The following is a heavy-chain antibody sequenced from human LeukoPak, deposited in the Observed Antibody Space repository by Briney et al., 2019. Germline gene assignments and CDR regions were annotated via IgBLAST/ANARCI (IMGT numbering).Heavy chain of an antibody. V-gene: IGHV3-73*01. CDR2: IRGKPNNYAT. J-gene: IGHJ3*02. Sequence: GGSLRLSCAASGFNFSASSMHWVRQASGKGPEWVGQIRGKPNNYATLYSVSVKGRFTMSRDNSKNTLYLQMNSLRAEDTAVYYCAREPSRGDYDAFDIWGQGTMVTVSS. D-gene: IGHD4-17*01. CDR3: AREPSRGDYDAFDI. CDR1: GFNFSASS.